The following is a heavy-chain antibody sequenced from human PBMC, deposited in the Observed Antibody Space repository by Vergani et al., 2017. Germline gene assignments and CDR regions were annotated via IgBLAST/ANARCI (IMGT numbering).Heavy chain of an antibody. Sequence: QVQLVESGGGVVQPGRSLRLSCAASGFTFSSYGMHWVRQAPGKGLEWVAVIWYDGSNKYYGDSVKGRFTISRDNSKNTLYLQMNSLRAEDTAVYYCASTYYDFWSGSTQNYYYGMDVWGQGTTVTVSS. V-gene: IGHV3-33*01. CDR3: ASTYYDFWSGSTQNYYYGMDV. D-gene: IGHD3-3*01. J-gene: IGHJ6*02. CDR1: GFTFSSYG. CDR2: IWYDGSNK.